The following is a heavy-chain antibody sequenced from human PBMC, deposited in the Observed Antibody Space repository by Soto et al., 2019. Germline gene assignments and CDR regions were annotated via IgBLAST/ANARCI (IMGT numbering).Heavy chain of an antibody. CDR2: ISWNSGSI. Sequence: GGSLRLSCAASGFTFDDYAMHWVRQAPGKGLEWVSGISWNSGSIGYADSVKGRFTISRDNAKNSLYLQMNSLRAEDTALYYCAKEISGSYYYATYFDYWCQGTLVTVSS. V-gene: IGHV3-9*01. CDR3: AKEISGSYYYATYFDY. CDR1: GFTFDDYA. D-gene: IGHD1-26*01. J-gene: IGHJ4*02.